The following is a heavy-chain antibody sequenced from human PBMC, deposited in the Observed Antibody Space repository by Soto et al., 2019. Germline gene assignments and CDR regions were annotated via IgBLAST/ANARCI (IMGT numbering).Heavy chain of an antibody. CDR1: GYSFTSYW. D-gene: IGHD3-3*01. CDR3: ARQKNYDFWSGGLGYYYYGMDV. CDR2: IYPGDSDT. Sequence: GESLKISCKGSGYSFTSYWIGWVRQMPGKGLEWMGIIYPGDSDTRYSPSFQGQVTISADKSISTAYLQWSSLKASDTAMYYCARQKNYDFWSGGLGYYYYGMDVWGQGTTVTVSS. V-gene: IGHV5-51*01. J-gene: IGHJ6*02.